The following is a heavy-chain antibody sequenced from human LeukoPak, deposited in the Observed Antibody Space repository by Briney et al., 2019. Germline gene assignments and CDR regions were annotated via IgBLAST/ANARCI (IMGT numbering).Heavy chain of an antibody. CDR2: INPSGGST. CDR3: ARDRPAVITIFGVVIIPYGMDV. CDR1: GYTFTSYY. D-gene: IGHD3-3*01. V-gene: IGHV1-46*01. Sequence: ASAKVSCKASGYTFTSYYMHWVRQAPGQGLEWMGIINPSGGSTSYAQKFQGGVTMTRDTSTSTVYMELSSLRSEDTAVYYCARDRPAVITIFGVVIIPYGMDVWGQGTTVTVSS. J-gene: IGHJ6*02.